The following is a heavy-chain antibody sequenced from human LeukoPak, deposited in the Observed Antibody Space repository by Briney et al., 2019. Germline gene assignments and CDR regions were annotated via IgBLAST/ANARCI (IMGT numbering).Heavy chain of an antibody. V-gene: IGHV4-39*07. CDR2: IYYSGST. CDR1: GGSISSSSYY. Sequence: SETLSLTCTVSGGSISSSSYYWGWIRQPPGKGLEWIGSIYYSGSTYYNPSLKSRVTISVDTSKNQFSLKLSSVTAADTAVYYCARYCSGGSCRGYYFDYWGQGTLVTVSS. CDR3: ARYCSGGSCRGYYFDY. J-gene: IGHJ4*02. D-gene: IGHD2-15*01.